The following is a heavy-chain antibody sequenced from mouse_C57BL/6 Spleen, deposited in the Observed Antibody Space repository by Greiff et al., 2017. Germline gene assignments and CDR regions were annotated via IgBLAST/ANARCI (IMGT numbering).Heavy chain of an antibody. V-gene: IGHV5-6*01. D-gene: IGHD1-1*01. CDR3: ARQEGDYYGEGDYAMDY. Sequence: EVQGVESGGDLVKPGGSLKLSCAASGFTFSSYGMSWVRQTPDKRLEWVATISSGGSYTYYPDSVKGRFTISRDNAKNTLYLQMSSLKSEDTAMYYCARQEGDYYGEGDYAMDYWGQGTSVTVSS. CDR2: ISSGGSYT. CDR1: GFTFSSYG. J-gene: IGHJ4*01.